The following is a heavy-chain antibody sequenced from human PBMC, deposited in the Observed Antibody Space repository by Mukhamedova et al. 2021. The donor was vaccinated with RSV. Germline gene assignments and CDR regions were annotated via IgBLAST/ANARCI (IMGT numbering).Heavy chain of an antibody. D-gene: IGHD3-22*01. Sequence: VRQAPGKGLEWVAVISYDGSNEYYADSVKGRFTISRDNSKNTLYLQMNSLRAEDTAVYYCARVWDSSGYLNYWGQGTLVTVSS. J-gene: IGHJ4*02. CDR2: ISYDGSNE. V-gene: IGHV3-30*04. CDR3: ARVWDSSGYLNY.